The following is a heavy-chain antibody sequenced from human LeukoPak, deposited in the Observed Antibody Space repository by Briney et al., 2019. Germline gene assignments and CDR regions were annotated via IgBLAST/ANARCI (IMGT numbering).Heavy chain of an antibody. CDR2: IYSGGST. Sequence: PGGSLRLSCAASGFTVSSNYMSWVRQAPGKGLEWVSVIYSGGSTYYSDSVKGRFTISRDNSKNTLYLQMNSLRAEDTAVYYCARLPGGNPWFDPWGQGTLVTVSS. CDR3: ARLPGGNPWFDP. D-gene: IGHD4-23*01. V-gene: IGHV3-53*01. CDR1: GFTVSSNY. J-gene: IGHJ5*02.